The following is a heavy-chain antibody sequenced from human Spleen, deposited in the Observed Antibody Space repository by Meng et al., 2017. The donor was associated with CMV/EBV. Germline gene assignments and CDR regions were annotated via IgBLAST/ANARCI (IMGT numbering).Heavy chain of an antibody. CDR1: TITGYS. J-gene: IGHJ4*02. CDR2: INPSSGGT. Sequence: TITGYSMPWLRQAPGQGLEWMGWINPSSGGTNYAQKFQGRVTMTRDTSISTAFMELSRLRSDDTAVYYCAADFGQCDGGICYALASWGQGTLVTVSS. V-gene: IGHV1-2*02. CDR3: AADFGQCDGGICYALAS. D-gene: IGHD2-15*01.